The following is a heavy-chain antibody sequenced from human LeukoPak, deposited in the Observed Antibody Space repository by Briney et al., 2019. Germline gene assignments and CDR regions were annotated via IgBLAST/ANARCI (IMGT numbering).Heavy chain of an antibody. CDR1: GFTFSSYS. CDR3: ARAFRRGSGSYGEFDY. Sequence: GGSLRFSCAASGFTFSSYSMNWVRQAPGKGLEWVSSISSSSSYIYYADSVKGRFTISRDNAKNSLYLQMNSLRAEDTAVYYCARAFRRGSGSYGEFDYWGQGTLVTVSS. D-gene: IGHD1-26*01. CDR2: ISSSSSYI. J-gene: IGHJ4*02. V-gene: IGHV3-21*01.